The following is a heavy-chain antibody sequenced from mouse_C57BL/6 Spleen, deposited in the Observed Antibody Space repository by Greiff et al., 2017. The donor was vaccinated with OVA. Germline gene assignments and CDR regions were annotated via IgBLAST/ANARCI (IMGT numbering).Heavy chain of an antibody. CDR2: IDPETGGT. Sequence: QVQLQQSGAELVRPGASVTMSCKASGYTFTDYEMHWVKQTPVHGLEWIGAIDPETGGTAYNQKFKGKAILTADKSSSTAYMELRSLTSEDSAVYYCTRPFFDYWGQGTTLTVSS. CDR3: TRPFFDY. J-gene: IGHJ2*01. V-gene: IGHV1-15*01. CDR1: GYTFTDYE.